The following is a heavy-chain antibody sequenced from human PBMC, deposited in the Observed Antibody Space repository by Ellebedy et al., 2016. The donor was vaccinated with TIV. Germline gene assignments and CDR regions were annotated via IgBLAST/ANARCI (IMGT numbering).Heavy chain of an antibody. D-gene: IGHD6-19*01. CDR2: IKSKPSGETT. Sequence: GESLKISXAASGFNFNIAWMNWVRQAPGKGLEWVGRIKSKPSGETTDYAAPVKGRFTISRDDSKNTLYLQMNSLKTEDTAVYYCTWEDRKAVSNSYDYFMDVWGKGTTVTVSS. V-gene: IGHV3-15*01. CDR3: TWEDRKAVSNSYDYFMDV. CDR1: GFNFNIAW. J-gene: IGHJ6*03.